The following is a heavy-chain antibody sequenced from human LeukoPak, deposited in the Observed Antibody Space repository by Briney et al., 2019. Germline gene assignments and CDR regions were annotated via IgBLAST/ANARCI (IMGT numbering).Heavy chain of an antibody. CDR2: IKQDGSEK. D-gene: IGHD3-22*01. Sequence: PGGSLRLSCAASGFTFSKYSMNWVRQAPGKGLEWVANIKQDGSEKYYVDSVKGRFTISRDNAKNSLYLQMNSLRAEDTAVYYCARDYYDSSGPEGYWGQGTLVTVSS. V-gene: IGHV3-7*01. CDR1: GFTFSKYS. CDR3: ARDYYDSSGPEGY. J-gene: IGHJ4*02.